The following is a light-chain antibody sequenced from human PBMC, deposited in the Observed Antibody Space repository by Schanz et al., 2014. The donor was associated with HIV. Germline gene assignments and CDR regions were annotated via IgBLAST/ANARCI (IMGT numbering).Light chain of an antibody. V-gene: IGLV2-14*03. Sequence: QSALTQPASVSGSPGQSITISCTGTSGDVITNDYVSWFQQQPGKAPKIMMYDVSSRPSGVPDRFSASKSGASASLAITGLQAEDEADYYCQSSDTSLSAVFGTGTKVTVL. CDR1: SGDVITNDY. J-gene: IGLJ1*01. CDR3: QSSDTSLSAV. CDR2: DVS.